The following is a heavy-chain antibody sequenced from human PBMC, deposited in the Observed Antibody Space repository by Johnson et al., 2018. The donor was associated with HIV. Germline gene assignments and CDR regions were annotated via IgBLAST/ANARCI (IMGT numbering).Heavy chain of an antibody. D-gene: IGHD3-10*01. CDR3: ARRNGESHAFDI. CDR2: IGTAGDT. J-gene: IGHJ3*02. CDR1: GFTFSSYD. V-gene: IGHV3-13*01. Sequence: VQVVESGGDLVQPGGSLRLSCAASGFTFSSYDMHWVRQATGKGLEWVSAIGTAGDTYYPGSVKCRFTTSRENAKNSLYLQLNSLSAGDTAVCYCARRNGESHAFDIWGQGTMVTVAS.